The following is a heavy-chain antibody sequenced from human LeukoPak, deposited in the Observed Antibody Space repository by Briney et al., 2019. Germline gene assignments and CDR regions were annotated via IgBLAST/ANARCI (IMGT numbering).Heavy chain of an antibody. J-gene: IGHJ4*02. CDR1: GFTFSSYS. CDR2: IKSKTDGGTT. D-gene: IGHD3-22*01. V-gene: IGHV3-15*01. CDR3: TTQWPDYYDSSEPFIDY. Sequence: GSLRLSCAASGFTFSSYSMNWVRQAPGKGLEGFGGIKSKTDGGTTDYAAPVKGRFTISRDDSKNTLYLQMNSLKTEDTAVYYCTTQWPDYYDSSEPFIDYWGQGTLVTVSS.